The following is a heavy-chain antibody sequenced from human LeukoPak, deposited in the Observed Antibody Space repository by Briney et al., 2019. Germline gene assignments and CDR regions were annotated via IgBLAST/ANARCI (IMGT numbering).Heavy chain of an antibody. CDR1: GFTFSISW. D-gene: IGHD1-26*01. CDR2: IDKHGSGK. CDR3: ARDAGWGYYDL. Sequence: GGSLRLSCVASGFTFSISWVTWVRQAPGKGLEWVANIDKHGSGKYYVDSVKGRFAISRDYASNSVFLQMDSLRAEDTSVYYCARDAGWGYYDLWGQGTPVTVSS. V-gene: IGHV3-7*01. J-gene: IGHJ4*02.